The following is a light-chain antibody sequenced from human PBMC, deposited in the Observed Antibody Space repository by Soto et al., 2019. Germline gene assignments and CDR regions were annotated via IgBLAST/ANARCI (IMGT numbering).Light chain of an antibody. V-gene: IGKV3-20*01. CDR3: QQYGSAPLT. CDR2: GDS. Sequence: EIVLTQFPATLSLSPGESATLSCRASETVRTNFLGWYQQRPGQAPRLLVYGDSNRAAGIPDRFSGGGSGTDFTLRIRGVEPEDFAVYYCQQYGSAPLTFGGGTKVDIK. CDR1: ETVRTNF. J-gene: IGKJ4*01.